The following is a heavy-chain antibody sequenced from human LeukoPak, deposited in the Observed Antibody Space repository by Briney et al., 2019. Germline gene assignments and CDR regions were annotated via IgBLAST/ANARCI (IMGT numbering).Heavy chain of an antibody. V-gene: IGHV4-39*07. D-gene: IGHD6-13*01. CDR2: ISYGGST. CDR1: GFTFSKYG. Sequence: PGGSLRLSCAASGFTFSKYGMTWVRQVPGKGLEWIGRISYGGSTYFNPSLKSRVTISVDTSRNQFSLKVSSVTAADTAVYYCARDRHIASYFDYWGQGTLVTVSS. J-gene: IGHJ4*02. CDR3: ARDRHIASYFDY.